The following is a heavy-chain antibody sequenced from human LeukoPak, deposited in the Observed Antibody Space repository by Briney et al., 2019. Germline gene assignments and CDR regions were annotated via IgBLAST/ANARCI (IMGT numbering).Heavy chain of an antibody. CDR1: GFTFSNAW. CDR2: IKSKTDGGTT. Sequence: GGSLRLSCAASGFTFSNAWTSWVRQAPGKGLEWVGRIKSKTDGGTTDYAAPVKGRFTISRDDSKNTLYLQMNSLKTEDTAVYYCTTQYSSGWDFDYWGQGTLVTVSS. CDR3: TTQYSSGWDFDY. V-gene: IGHV3-15*01. J-gene: IGHJ4*02. D-gene: IGHD6-19*01.